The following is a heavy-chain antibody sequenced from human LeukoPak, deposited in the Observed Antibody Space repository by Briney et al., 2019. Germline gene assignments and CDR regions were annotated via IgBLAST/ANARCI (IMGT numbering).Heavy chain of an antibody. CDR3: ARQPGAGWFDP. Sequence: GGSLKISCQASGYSFTSSWIGWARQMPGKGLEWMAIINPGDSDTRYSPSFQGQVTISADKSISTVYLQWGSLKASDTAMYYCARQPGAGWFDPWGQGTLVTVSS. CDR1: GYSFTSSW. V-gene: IGHV5-51*01. J-gene: IGHJ5*02. CDR2: INPGDSDT. D-gene: IGHD3-10*01.